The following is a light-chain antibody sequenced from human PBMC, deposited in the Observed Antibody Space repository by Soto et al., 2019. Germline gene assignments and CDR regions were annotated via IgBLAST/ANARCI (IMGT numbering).Light chain of an antibody. J-gene: IGLJ1*01. Sequence: QSVLTQPPSVSGAPGQRVTISCTGSKSNIGAGYDVHWYQQFPGTAPKLLIYGNINRPSGVPDRFSGSKSGPSASLAITGLQAEDEADYYCQSYDSRLSNYVFGGGTKVTVL. CDR3: QSYDSRLSNYV. CDR1: KSNIGAGYD. CDR2: GNI. V-gene: IGLV1-40*01.